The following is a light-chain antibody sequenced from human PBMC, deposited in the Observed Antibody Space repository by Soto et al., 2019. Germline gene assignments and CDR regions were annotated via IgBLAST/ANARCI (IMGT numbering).Light chain of an antibody. CDR1: ESLSSN. CDR3: QQYNTWSSIT. CDR2: GAS. J-gene: IGKJ5*01. Sequence: EIVMTQSPATLSVSPGERVTLSCRASESLSSNLAWYQQKPGQAPSLLMYGASTRATGIPARFSGSGSGTEFTLTISSLQSEDFADYYCQQYNTWSSITFGQGTRLEIK. V-gene: IGKV3-15*01.